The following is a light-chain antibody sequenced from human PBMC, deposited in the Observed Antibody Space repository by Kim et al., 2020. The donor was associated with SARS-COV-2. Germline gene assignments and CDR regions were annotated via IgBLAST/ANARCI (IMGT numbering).Light chain of an antibody. V-gene: IGLV2-14*04. Sequence: GQSINIACTGTSSDVGGYNFVAWYQQHPGKAPKLMIYDVSNRPSGISNRCSGSKSGNTASLTISGLQAEDEADYYCSSYTSSSTRVFGGGTKLTVL. J-gene: IGLJ3*02. CDR1: SSDVGGYNF. CDR2: DVS. CDR3: SSYTSSSTRV.